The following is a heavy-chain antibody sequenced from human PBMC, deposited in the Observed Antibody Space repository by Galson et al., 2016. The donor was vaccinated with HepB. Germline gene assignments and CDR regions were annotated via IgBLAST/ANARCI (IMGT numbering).Heavy chain of an antibody. Sequence: SLRLSCAGSGFTLRSHWMTWVRQAPGKGLEWVANITPHGDATYYVDSVKGRFTISRDNARNSLSLHMNSLRVEDTAIYYCARKRSGSSAAGDFWGQGTVVTVFS. CDR3: ARKRSGSSAAGDF. D-gene: IGHD3-22*01. CDR2: ITPHGDAT. J-gene: IGHJ4*02. CDR1: GFTLRSHW. V-gene: IGHV3-7*01.